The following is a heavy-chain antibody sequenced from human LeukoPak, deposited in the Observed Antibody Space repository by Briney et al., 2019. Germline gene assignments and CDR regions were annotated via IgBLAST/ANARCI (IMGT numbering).Heavy chain of an antibody. CDR1: GGTFSSYA. J-gene: IGHJ4*02. CDR2: IIPILGIA. CDR3: ASAAMVRGDTNFDY. Sequence: ASVKVSCKASGGTFSSYAISWVRQAPGQGLEWMGRIIPILGIANYAQKFQGRVTITADKSTSTAYMELSSLRSEDTAAYYCASAAMVRGDTNFDYWGQGTLVTVSS. V-gene: IGHV1-69*04. D-gene: IGHD3-10*01.